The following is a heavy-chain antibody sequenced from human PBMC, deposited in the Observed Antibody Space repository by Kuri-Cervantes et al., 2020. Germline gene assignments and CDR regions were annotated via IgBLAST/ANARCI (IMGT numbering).Heavy chain of an antibody. V-gene: IGHV1-2*04. D-gene: IGHD6-13*01. J-gene: IGHJ4*02. CDR1: GYTLTELS. CDR2: INPNSGGT. Sequence: ASGKVSCKVSGYTLTELSMHWVRQAPGKGLERMGWINPNSGGTNYAQKFQGWVTMTRDTSISTAYMELSRLRSDDTAVYYCARAVSPAAPGDYWGQGTLVTVSS. CDR3: ARAVSPAAPGDY.